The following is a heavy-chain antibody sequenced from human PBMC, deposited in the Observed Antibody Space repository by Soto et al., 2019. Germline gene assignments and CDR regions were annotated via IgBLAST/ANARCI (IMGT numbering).Heavy chain of an antibody. CDR2: IRSKAYGGTT. CDR1: GFTFGAYA. CDR3: TRGARYFNRLPHPNDAFDI. V-gene: IGHV3-49*03. Sequence: EVQLVESWGGLVQPGRTLRLTCTATGFTFGAYAMSWFRQAPGKGLEWVGFIRSKAYGGTTEYAASVKGRFTISRDDSKSIAYLQMNSLKTEDTAVYYCTRGARYFNRLPHPNDAFDICGQGTMVTVSS. D-gene: IGHD3-9*01. J-gene: IGHJ3*02.